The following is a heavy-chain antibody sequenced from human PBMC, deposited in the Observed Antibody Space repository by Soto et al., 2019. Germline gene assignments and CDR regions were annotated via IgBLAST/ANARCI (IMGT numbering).Heavy chain of an antibody. CDR3: ARMERFGSLNWFAP. CDR2: INPNSGGT. J-gene: IGHJ5*02. V-gene: IGHV1-2*02. D-gene: IGHD3-10*01. CDR1: GYTFTGYY. Sequence: ASVKVSCKSSGYTFTGYYMHWVRQAPGQGLEWMGWINPNSGGTNYAQKFQGRVTMTRDTSISTAYMELSRLRSDDTAVYYCARMERFGSLNWFAPRGQGTLVTVS.